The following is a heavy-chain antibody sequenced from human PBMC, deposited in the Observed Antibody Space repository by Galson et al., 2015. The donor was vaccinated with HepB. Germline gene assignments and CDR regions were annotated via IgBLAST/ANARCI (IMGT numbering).Heavy chain of an antibody. J-gene: IGHJ4*02. D-gene: IGHD3/OR15-3a*01. Sequence: SLRLSCAASGFIFSDTAIHWVRQASGKGLEWVGHIRRKTYTDAPALGASVKGRFTTSRDDSKNMAFLNMNSLKIEDTAVYYCTTSAWTATPSVFFDFGGQGTLVPFSS. CDR2: IRRKTYTDAP. V-gene: IGHV3-73*01. CDR3: TTSAWTATPSVFFDF. CDR1: GFIFSDTA.